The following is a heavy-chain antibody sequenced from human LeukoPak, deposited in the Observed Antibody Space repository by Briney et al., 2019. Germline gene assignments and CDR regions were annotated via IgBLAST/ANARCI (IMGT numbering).Heavy chain of an antibody. J-gene: IGHJ4*02. CDR3: AKKYSGSYIDY. CDR1: GFTFSSYG. D-gene: IGHD1-26*01. CDR2: ISYDGSNK. Sequence: GGSLRLSCAASGFTFSSYGMHWVRQAPGKGLEWVAVISYDGSNKYYADSVKGRFTISRDNSKNTLYLQMNSLRAEDTAVYYCAKKYSGSYIDYWGQGTLVTVSS. V-gene: IGHV3-30*18.